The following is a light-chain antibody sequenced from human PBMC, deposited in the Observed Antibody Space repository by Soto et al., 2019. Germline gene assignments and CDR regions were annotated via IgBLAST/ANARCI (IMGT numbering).Light chain of an antibody. V-gene: IGKV3-11*01. CDR2: DAS. CDR1: QSVSTY. CDR3: QQRRNWPLT. Sequence: EIVLTQSPATLSLSPGDRATLSCRASQSVSTYFAWYQQKPGQPPRLLIYDASNRATGIPARFSGSGSGTDFTLTSSSLEPEDFAVYYCQQRRNWPLTFGQGTKVEI. J-gene: IGKJ1*01.